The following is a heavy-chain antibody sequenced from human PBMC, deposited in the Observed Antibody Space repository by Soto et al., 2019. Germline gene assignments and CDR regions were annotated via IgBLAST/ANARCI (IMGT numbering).Heavy chain of an antibody. V-gene: IGHV2-5*02. J-gene: IGHJ4*02. CDR3: AHAYGGRSLY. CDR2: IYWDDAK. D-gene: IGHD1-26*01. Sequence: QITLKESAPSLVKPTQTLTLTCTFSGFSLSTSRVGVGWLRQPQGKALEWLAVIYWDDAKTYRASLKSRLTITKDTSKNQVALTMTNMDPVDTATYYCAHAYGGRSLYWGQGTLVTVSS. CDR1: GFSLSTSRVG.